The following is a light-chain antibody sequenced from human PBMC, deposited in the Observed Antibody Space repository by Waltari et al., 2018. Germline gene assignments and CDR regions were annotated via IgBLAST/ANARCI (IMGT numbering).Light chain of an antibody. CDR3: SSYTFSSTWV. V-gene: IGLV2-14*01. Sequence: QSALTQPASVSGSPGQSIPISCTGPSSDLGHYDYVPRYQQPPGKAPKLMIYDVSKRPSGVSIRFSGSKSGNTASLTISGLQAEDEADYYCSSYTFSSTWVFGGGTKLTVL. CDR1: SSDLGHYDY. J-gene: IGLJ3*02. CDR2: DVS.